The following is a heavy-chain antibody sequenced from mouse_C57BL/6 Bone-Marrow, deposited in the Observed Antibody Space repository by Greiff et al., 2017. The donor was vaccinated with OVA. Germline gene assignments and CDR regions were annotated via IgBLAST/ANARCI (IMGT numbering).Heavy chain of an antibody. D-gene: IGHD4-1*01. V-gene: IGHV10-1*01. CDR2: IRSKSNNYAT. Sequence: EPGGGLVQPKGSLKLSCAASGFSFNTYAMNWVRQAPGKGLEWVARIRSKSNNYATYYADSVKDRFTISRDDSESMLYLQMNNLKTEDTAMYYCVRVTGPYWGQGTLVTVSA. CDR1: GFSFNTYA. CDR3: VRVTGPY. J-gene: IGHJ3*01.